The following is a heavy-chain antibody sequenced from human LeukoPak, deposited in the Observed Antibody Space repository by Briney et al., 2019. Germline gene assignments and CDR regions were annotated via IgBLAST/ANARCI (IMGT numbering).Heavy chain of an antibody. Sequence: GGSLRLSCAASGFTFSSYSMNWVRQAPGKGLEWVSSISSGSSYIYYADSVEGRFTISRDNGKTSLYLQMSSLRTEDTAVYYCARDFRSGSYSGDYYFDYWGQGTLVTVSS. V-gene: IGHV3-21*01. D-gene: IGHD1-26*01. CDR3: ARDFRSGSYSGDYYFDY. CDR1: GFTFSSYS. J-gene: IGHJ4*02. CDR2: ISSGSSYI.